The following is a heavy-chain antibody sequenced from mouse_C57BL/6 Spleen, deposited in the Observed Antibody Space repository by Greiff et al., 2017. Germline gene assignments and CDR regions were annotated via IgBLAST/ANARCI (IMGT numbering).Heavy chain of an antibody. CDR1: GFTFSDYG. CDR2: ISSGSSTI. D-gene: IGHD2-3*01. V-gene: IGHV5-17*01. J-gene: IGHJ2*01. CDR3: ARTYDGYPAY. Sequence: EVKLVESGGGLVKPGGSLKLSCAASGFTFSDYGLHWVRQAPEKGLEWVAYISSGSSTIYYADTVKGRFTISRDNANNTLFLQMTSLRSENTAMYYCARTYDGYPAYWGQGTTLTVSS.